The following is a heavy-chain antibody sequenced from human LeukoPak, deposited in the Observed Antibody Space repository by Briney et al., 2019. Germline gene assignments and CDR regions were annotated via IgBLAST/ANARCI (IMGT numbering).Heavy chain of an antibody. D-gene: IGHD2-2*01. CDR2: IYYSGST. J-gene: IGHJ4*02. V-gene: IGHV4-39*01. CDR1: GGSISSSSYY. Sequence: SETLSLTCTVSGGSISSSSYYWGWIRQPPGKGLEWIGSIYYSGSTYYNPSLKSRVTISVDTSKNQFSLKLSSVTAADTAVYYCARVRIVVVPAAMEYYFDYWGQGTLVTVSS. CDR3: ARVRIVVVPAAMEYYFDY.